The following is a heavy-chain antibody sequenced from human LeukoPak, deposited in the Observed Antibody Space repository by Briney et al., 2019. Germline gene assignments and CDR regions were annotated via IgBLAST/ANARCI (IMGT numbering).Heavy chain of an antibody. D-gene: IGHD2-15*01. CDR2: ISAYNGNT. CDR3: ARVNGCSGGSCGWFDP. J-gene: IGHJ5*02. Sequence: ASVTVSFKASGYTFTSYGISWVRQAPGQGLEWMGWISAYNGNTNYAQKLQGRVTMTTDTSTSTAYMELRSLRSDDTAVYYCARVNGCSGGSCGWFDPWGQGTLVTVSS. CDR1: GYTFTSYG. V-gene: IGHV1-18*01.